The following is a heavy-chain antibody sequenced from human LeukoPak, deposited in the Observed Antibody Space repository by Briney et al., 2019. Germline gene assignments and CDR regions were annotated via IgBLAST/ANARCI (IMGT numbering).Heavy chain of an antibody. CDR3: ARGPGGRSGYHPLEDYYYYYYMDV. Sequence: ASVKVSCKASGYTFTGYYMHWVRQAPGQGLEWMGWINPNSGGTNYAQKFQGRVTMTRDTSISTAYMELSRLRSDDTAVYYCARGPGGRSGYHPLEDYYYYYYMDVWGKGTTVTVSS. V-gene: IGHV1-2*02. CDR1: GYTFTGYY. D-gene: IGHD3-22*01. J-gene: IGHJ6*03. CDR2: INPNSGGT.